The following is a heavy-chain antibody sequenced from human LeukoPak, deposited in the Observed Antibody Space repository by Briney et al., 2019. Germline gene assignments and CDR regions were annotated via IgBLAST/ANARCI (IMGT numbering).Heavy chain of an antibody. CDR2: INHSRST. V-gene: IGHV4-34*01. Sequence: PSETLSLTCAVYGGSFSGYYWSWIRQPPGKGLEWIGEINHSRSTNYNPSLKRRVTISVDTSQNQFSLNLNSVTAADTAVYYCARILDYSRNPPYYYYYYMDVWGKGTTVTVSS. J-gene: IGHJ6*03. CDR3: ARILDYSRNPPYYYYYYMDV. D-gene: IGHD4/OR15-4a*01. CDR1: GGSFSGYY.